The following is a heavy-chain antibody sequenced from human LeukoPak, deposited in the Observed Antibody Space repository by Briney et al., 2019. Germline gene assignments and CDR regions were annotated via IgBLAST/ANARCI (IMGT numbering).Heavy chain of an antibody. Sequence: SQTLSLTCTVSGGSISSGGYYWSWIRQHPGKGLEWIGYIYYSGSTYYNPSLKSRVTISVDTSKNQFCLKLSSVTAADTAVYYCARSTDGCGSYCFFDYWGQGTLVTVSS. CDR1: GGSISSGGYY. J-gene: IGHJ4*02. V-gene: IGHV4-31*03. CDR3: ARSTDGCGSYCFFDY. D-gene: IGHD1-26*01. CDR2: IYYSGST.